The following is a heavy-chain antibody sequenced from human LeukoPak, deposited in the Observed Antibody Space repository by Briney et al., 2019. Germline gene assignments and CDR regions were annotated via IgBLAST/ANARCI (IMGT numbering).Heavy chain of an antibody. CDR1: GYTFTSYD. CDR2: MNPNSGNT. CDR3: ARDNSVRDEAWWLNP. D-gene: IGHD2-15*01. J-gene: IGHJ5*02. V-gene: IGHV1-8*01. Sequence: GASVKVSCKASGYTFTSYDINWVRQATGQGLEWMGWMNPNSGNTGYAQKFQGRVTLTRDMSTSTDYLELSSLRSEDTAVYYCARDNSVRDEAWWLNPWGQGTLVTVSS.